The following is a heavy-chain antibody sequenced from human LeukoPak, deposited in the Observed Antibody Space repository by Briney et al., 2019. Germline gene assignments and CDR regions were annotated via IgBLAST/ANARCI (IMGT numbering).Heavy chain of an antibody. V-gene: IGHV3-48*01. CDR3: ARASGTYSGSY. CDR2: ISSSSSTI. Sequence: GSLRLSCAASGFTFSSYSMNWVRQAPGKGLEWVSYISSSSSTIYYADSVKGRFTISRDNAKNSLYLQMNSLRAEDTAVYYCARASGTYSGSYWGQGTLVTVSS. CDR1: GFTFSSYS. J-gene: IGHJ4*02. D-gene: IGHD1-26*01.